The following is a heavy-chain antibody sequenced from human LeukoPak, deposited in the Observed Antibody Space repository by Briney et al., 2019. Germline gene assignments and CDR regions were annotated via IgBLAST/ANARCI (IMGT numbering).Heavy chain of an antibody. Sequence: GATVKVSCKASGYTFTSYDTNWVRQATGRGLEWMGWMNPNSGNTGYAQKFQGRVTMTRNTSISTAYMELSSLRSEDTAVYYCARAHFCGGDCSFFDYWGQGTLVTVSS. J-gene: IGHJ4*02. V-gene: IGHV1-8*01. CDR3: ARAHFCGGDCSFFDY. D-gene: IGHD2-21*02. CDR1: GYTFTSYD. CDR2: MNPNSGNT.